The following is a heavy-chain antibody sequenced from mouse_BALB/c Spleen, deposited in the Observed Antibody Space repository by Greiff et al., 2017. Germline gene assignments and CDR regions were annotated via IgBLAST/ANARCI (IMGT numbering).Heavy chain of an antibody. CDR2: INPSNGGT. D-gene: IGHD3-1*01. CDR3: TRSGRRGFAY. CDR1: GYTFTSYY. V-gene: IGHV1S81*02. J-gene: IGHJ3*01. Sequence: QVQLQQSGAELVKPGASVKLSCKASGYTFTSYYMYWVKQRPGQGLEWIGEINPSNGGTNFNEKFKSKATLTVDKSSSTAYMQLSSLTSEDSAVYYCTRSGRRGFAYWGQGTLVTVSA.